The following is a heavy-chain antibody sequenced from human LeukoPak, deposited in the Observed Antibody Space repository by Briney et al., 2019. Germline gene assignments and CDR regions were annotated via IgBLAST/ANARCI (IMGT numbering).Heavy chain of an antibody. CDR1: GGTFSSYA. CDR3: ARESRYCSGGSCYLNY. Sequence: ASVKVSCKASGGTFSSYAISWVRQAPGQGLEWMGGIIPIFGTANYAQKFQGRVTITADESTSTAYTELSSLRSEDTAVYYCARESRYCSGGSCYLNYWGQGTLVTVSS. D-gene: IGHD2-15*01. V-gene: IGHV1-69*13. J-gene: IGHJ4*02. CDR2: IIPIFGTA.